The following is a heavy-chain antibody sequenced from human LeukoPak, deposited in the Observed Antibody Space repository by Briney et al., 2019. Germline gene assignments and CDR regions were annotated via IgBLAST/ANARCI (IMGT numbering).Heavy chain of an antibody. CDR1: SASLSSYY. Sequence: SETLSLTCTVSSASLSSYYWSWVRQPPGGGLEWIGYISNSGSPSYNPSFKSRVTFSADTSKNHLSLKLNSVTPADPAVYFCARGWAGPLRDWGQGTLVTVSS. V-gene: IGHV4-59*13. D-gene: IGHD1-26*01. CDR3: ARGWAGPLRD. J-gene: IGHJ4*02. CDR2: ISNSGSP.